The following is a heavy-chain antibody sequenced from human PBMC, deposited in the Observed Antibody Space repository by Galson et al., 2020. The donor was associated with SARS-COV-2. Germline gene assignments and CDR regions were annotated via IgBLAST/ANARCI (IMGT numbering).Heavy chain of an antibody. CDR3: AKGGVRGVNYYYYYYMDV. CDR2: ISDTGDKT. Sequence: GGSLRLSCAASRFAFSTYAMTWVRQAPGKGLEWVSSISDTGDKTNYADSVKGRFIISRDNSKNTLYVQMNNLRAEDTAVYYCAKGGVRGVNYYYYYYMDVWGKGTTVTVSS. J-gene: IGHJ6*03. V-gene: IGHV3-23*01. D-gene: IGHD3-10*01. CDR1: RFAFSTYA.